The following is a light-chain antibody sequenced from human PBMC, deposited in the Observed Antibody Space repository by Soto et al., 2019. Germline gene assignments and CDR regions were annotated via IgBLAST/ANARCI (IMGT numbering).Light chain of an antibody. J-gene: IGLJ2*01. CDR1: SSNIGAGYD. V-gene: IGLV1-40*01. Sequence: QSVLTQPPSVSGAPGQRVTISCAGSSSNIGAGYDVHWYQHLPGTAPKLLIYGNTNRPSGVPDRFSGSKSGTSASLAITGLQAEDEADYYCQAYDRGLTGAAFGGGTQLTVL. CDR2: GNT. CDR3: QAYDRGLTGAA.